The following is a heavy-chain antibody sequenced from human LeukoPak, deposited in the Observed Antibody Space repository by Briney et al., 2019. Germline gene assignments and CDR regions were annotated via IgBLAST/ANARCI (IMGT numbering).Heavy chain of an antibody. V-gene: IGHV3-53*01. CDR2: IYSGGST. J-gene: IGHJ4*02. CDR1: GGSISSSNW. CDR3: ARAPFDY. Sequence: GTLSLTCAVSGGSISSSNWWSWVRQPPGKGLEWVSVIYSGGSTYYADSVKGRFTISRDNSKNTLYLQMNSLRAEDTAVYYCARAPFDYWGQGALVTVSS.